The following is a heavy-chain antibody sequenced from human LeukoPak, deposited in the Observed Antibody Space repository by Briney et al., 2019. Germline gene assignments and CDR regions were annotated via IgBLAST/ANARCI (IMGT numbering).Heavy chain of an antibody. V-gene: IGHV1-18*01. CDR3: ARDNYWIPLYRYIDWMDV. J-gene: IGHJ6*04. D-gene: IGHD4-11*01. Sequence: ASVKVSCKASGYTFTSYGISWVRPAPGQGLEWMGWISAYNGNTNYAQKLQGRVTMTTDTSTSTAYMELRCLRSDDTAVYYCARDNYWIPLYRYIDWMDVWGEATSVTVSS. CDR2: ISAYNGNT. CDR1: GYTFTSYG.